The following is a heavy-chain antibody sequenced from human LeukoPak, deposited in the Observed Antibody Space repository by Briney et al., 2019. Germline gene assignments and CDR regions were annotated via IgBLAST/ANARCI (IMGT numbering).Heavy chain of an antibody. CDR2: INHSGST. CDR3: ARGGYDYVWGSYRSLYYYYYMDV. V-gene: IGHV4-34*01. D-gene: IGHD3-16*02. Sequence: PSETLSLTCAVYGGSFSGYYWSWIRQPPGKGLEWIGEINHSGSTNYNPSLKSRVTISVDTSKNQFSLKLSSVTAADTAVYYCARGGYDYVWGSYRSLYYYYYMDVWGNGTTVTVFS. CDR1: GGSFSGYY. J-gene: IGHJ6*03.